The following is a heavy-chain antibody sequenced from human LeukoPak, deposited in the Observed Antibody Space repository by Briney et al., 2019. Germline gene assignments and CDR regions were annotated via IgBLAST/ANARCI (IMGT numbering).Heavy chain of an antibody. J-gene: IGHJ4*02. V-gene: IGHV3-9*01. Sequence: PGGSLRLSCAASGFNFDDYTMHWVRHAPGKGLEWVSGISWNSGNIGYVDSVKGRFTISRDNAKNSLYLQMNSLRAEDTAVYYCARDSADLYYGSGSFSGWGQGTLVTVSS. CDR3: ARDSADLYYGSGSFSG. D-gene: IGHD3-10*01. CDR1: GFNFDDYT. CDR2: ISWNSGNI.